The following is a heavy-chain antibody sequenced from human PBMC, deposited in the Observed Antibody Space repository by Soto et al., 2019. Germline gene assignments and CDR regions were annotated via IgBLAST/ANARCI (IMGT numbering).Heavy chain of an antibody. V-gene: IGHV1-3*01. CDR2: INAGNGNT. J-gene: IGHJ6*03. CDR3: ARDIVATPYYYYYYMDV. Sequence: ASVKVSCKASGYTFTSYAMHWVRQAPGQRLEWMGWINAGNGNTKYSQKFQGRVTITRDTSASTAYMELSSLRSEDTAVYYCARDIVATPYYYYYYMDVWGKGTTVTVSS. D-gene: IGHD5-12*01. CDR1: GYTFTSYA.